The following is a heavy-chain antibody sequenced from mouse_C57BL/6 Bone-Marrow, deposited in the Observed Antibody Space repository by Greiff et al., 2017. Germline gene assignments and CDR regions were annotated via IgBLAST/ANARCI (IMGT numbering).Heavy chain of an antibody. Sequence: VQLQQSGAELVKPGASVKISCKASGYAFSSYWMNWVKQRPGTGLEWIGQIYPGDGDTNYNGKFKGKATLTADKSSSTAYMQLSSLTSEDSAVYFCATYYYGTQDAMDYWGQGTSVTVSS. V-gene: IGHV1-80*01. CDR1: GYAFSSYW. D-gene: IGHD1-1*01. CDR3: ATYYYGTQDAMDY. CDR2: IYPGDGDT. J-gene: IGHJ4*01.